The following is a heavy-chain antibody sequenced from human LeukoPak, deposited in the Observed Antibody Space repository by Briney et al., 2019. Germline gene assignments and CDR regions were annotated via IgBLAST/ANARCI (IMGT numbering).Heavy chain of an antibody. CDR1: GYSFTSYW. J-gene: IGHJ5*02. CDR2: IYPGDSDT. CDR3: ARRGGSYPRAENWFDP. Sequence: PGESLKISCKGSGYSFTSYWIGWVRQMLGKGLEWMGIIYPGDSDTRYSPSFQGQVTISADKSISTAYLQWSSLKASDTAMYYCARRGGSYPRAENWFDPWGQGTLVTVSS. D-gene: IGHD1-26*01. V-gene: IGHV5-51*01.